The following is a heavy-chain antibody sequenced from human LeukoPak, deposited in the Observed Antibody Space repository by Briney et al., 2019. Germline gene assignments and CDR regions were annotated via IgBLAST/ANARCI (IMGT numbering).Heavy chain of an antibody. D-gene: IGHD3-3*01. CDR1: GFTFSSYA. J-gene: IGHJ4*02. CDR2: ISYDGSNK. CDR3: AKGTGGFWSGYSSPFLDY. Sequence: GGSLRLSCAASGFTFSSYAMHWVRQAPGKGLEWVAVISYDGSNKYYADSVKGRFTISRDNSKNTLYLQMNSLRAEDTAVYYCAKGTGGFWSGYSSPFLDYWGQGTLVTVSS. V-gene: IGHV3-30*04.